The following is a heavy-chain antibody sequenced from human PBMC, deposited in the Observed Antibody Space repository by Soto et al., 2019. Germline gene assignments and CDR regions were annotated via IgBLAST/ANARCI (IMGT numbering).Heavy chain of an antibody. CDR1: GYSFTSYW. CDR2: IYPGDSDT. J-gene: IGHJ5*02. Sequence: GESLKISCKGSGYSFTSYWIGWVRQMPGKGLEWMGIIYPGDSDTRYSPSFQGQVTISADKSISTAYLQWSSLKASDTAMYYCARGLDRDDFWSGYYANWFDPWGQGTLVTVSS. CDR3: ARGLDRDDFWSGYYANWFDP. D-gene: IGHD3-3*01. V-gene: IGHV5-51*01.